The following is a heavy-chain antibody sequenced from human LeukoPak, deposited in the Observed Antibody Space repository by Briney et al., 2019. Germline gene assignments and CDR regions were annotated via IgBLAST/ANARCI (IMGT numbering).Heavy chain of an antibody. D-gene: IGHD2-21*01. Sequence: GGSLRLSCAASEXSFSSYWMHWVRQAPGKGLVSVSRITPDGSSTNSADSVKGRFTISRDNAKNTLHLQMNTLSADDTAVYYCARSKGGAHTGDFDLWGRGTLVTVSS. CDR2: ITPDGSST. CDR1: EXSFSSYW. CDR3: ARSKGGAHTGDFDL. J-gene: IGHJ2*01. V-gene: IGHV3-74*01.